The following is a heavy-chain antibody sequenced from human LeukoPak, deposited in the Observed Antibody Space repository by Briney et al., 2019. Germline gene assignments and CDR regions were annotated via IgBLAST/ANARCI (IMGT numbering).Heavy chain of an antibody. J-gene: IGHJ3*02. Sequence: SETLSLTCSVSGASITSESYYWTWIRQPAGKGLEWIGRIYASGVTSYNPSLKTRLTMTLDTSKNQFSLKLSSVTAADTAVYYCARDRNDAFDIWGQGTMVTVSS. D-gene: IGHD1-14*01. CDR3: ARDRNDAFDI. CDR1: GASITSESYY. V-gene: IGHV4-61*02. CDR2: IYASGVT.